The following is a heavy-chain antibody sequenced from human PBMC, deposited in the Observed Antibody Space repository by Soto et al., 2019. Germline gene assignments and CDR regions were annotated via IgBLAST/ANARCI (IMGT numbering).Heavy chain of an antibody. J-gene: IGHJ6*02. D-gene: IGHD2-2*01. CDR1: GGSISSGGYY. CDR3: ARDRIRSSYYYYGMDV. Sequence: PSETLSLTCTVSGGSISSGGYYWSWIRQHPGKGLEWIGYIYYSGSTYYNPSLKSRVTISVDTSKNQFSLKLSSVTAADTAVYYCARDRIRSSYYYYGMDVWGQGTTVTVSS. CDR2: IYYSGST. V-gene: IGHV4-31*03.